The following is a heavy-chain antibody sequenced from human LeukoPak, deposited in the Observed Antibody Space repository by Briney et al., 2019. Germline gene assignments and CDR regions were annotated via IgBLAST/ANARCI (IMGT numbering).Heavy chain of an antibody. Sequence: SVEVSCKASGFTFRSSAIQWVRQARGQRLEWIGWIVVGSGKTNYARKFQERVTITRDMSTSTAHMELSSLRSEDTAVYYCAADLDDDIMTGCSQPWGQGTLVTVSS. CDR1: GFTFRSSA. CDR2: IVVGSGKT. J-gene: IGHJ5*02. V-gene: IGHV1-58*02. CDR3: AADLDDDIMTGCSQP. D-gene: IGHD3-9*01.